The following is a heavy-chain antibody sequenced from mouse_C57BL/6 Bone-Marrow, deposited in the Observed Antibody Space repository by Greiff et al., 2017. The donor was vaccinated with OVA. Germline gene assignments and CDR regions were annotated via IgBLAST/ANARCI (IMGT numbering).Heavy chain of an antibody. CDR2: IYPGDGDT. CDR1: GYAFSSYW. Sequence: QVQLQQSGAELVKPGASVKISCKASGYAFSSYWMNWVKQRPGTGLEWIGQIYPGDGDTNYNGKFKGKATLTADKSSSTAYMQLSSLTSEDSAVYFCARGERYCSLFAYWGQGTLVTVSA. CDR3: ARGERYCSLFAY. J-gene: IGHJ3*01. V-gene: IGHV1-80*01. D-gene: IGHD1-1*01.